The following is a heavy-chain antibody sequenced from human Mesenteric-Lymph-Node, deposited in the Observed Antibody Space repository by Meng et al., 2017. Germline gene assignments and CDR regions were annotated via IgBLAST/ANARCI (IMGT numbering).Heavy chain of an antibody. CDR3: ASTRYYDSSGYYPSPIFDY. CDR2: IYHSGST. Sequence: LRLSCTVSGGSISSDASYWSWIRQHPGKGLEWIGYIYHSGSTYYNPSLKSRLTISLDTSENQFSLKLSSLTAADTAVYYCASTRYYDSSGYYPSPIFDYWGQGTLVTVSS. D-gene: IGHD3-22*01. V-gene: IGHV4-31*03. CDR1: GGSISSDASY. J-gene: IGHJ4*02.